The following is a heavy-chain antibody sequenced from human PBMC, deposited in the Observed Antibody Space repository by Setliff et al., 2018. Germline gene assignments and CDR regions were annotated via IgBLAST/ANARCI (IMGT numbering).Heavy chain of an antibody. CDR2: IHTGGGSV. D-gene: IGHD6-13*01. J-gene: IGHJ4*02. V-gene: IGHV1-46*01. Sequence: GASVKVSCKTSGYSFTGYYMHWVRQAPGQGLEWMGIIHTGGGSVSYAQKFQGRVTMTSDTSTSTVYMEVNIVTSDDTAIYYCARGGLAAAGRKGVFEYWGQGTVVTVSS. CDR1: GYSFTGYY. CDR3: ARGGLAAAGRKGVFEY.